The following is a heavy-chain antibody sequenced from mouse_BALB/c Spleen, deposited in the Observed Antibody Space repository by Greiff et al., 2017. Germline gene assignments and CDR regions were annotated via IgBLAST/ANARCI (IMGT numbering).Heavy chain of an antibody. V-gene: IGHV1-80*01. Sequence: QVQLQQSGAELVRPGSSVKISCKASGYAFSSYWMNWVKQRPGQGLEWIGQIYPGDGDTNYNGKFKGKATLTADKSSSTAYMQLSSLTSEDSAVYFCARIREVRRENAYWGQGTLVTVSA. J-gene: IGHJ3*01. CDR2: IYPGDGDT. CDR3: ARIREVRRENAY. CDR1: GYAFSSYW. D-gene: IGHD2-14*01.